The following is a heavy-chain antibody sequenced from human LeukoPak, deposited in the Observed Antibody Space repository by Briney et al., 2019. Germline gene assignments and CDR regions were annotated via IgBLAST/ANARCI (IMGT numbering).Heavy chain of an antibody. J-gene: IGHJ4*02. CDR2: IIPIFSTA. CDR1: GGTFSSYA. V-gene: IGHV1-69*01. CDR3: ARSYDSSGYYYYFDY. Sequence: SVKVSCKASGGTFSSYAISWVRQAPGQGLEWMGGIIPIFSTANYAQKFQGRVTITADESTSTAYMELSSLRSEDTAVYYCARSYDSSGYYYYFDYWGQGTLVTVSS. D-gene: IGHD3-22*01.